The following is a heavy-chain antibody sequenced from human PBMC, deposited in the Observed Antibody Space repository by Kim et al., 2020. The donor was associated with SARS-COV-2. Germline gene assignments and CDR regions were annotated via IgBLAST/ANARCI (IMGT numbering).Heavy chain of an antibody. CDR1: ELTFSGHW. CDR2: ISGDGTET. V-gene: IGHV3-74*01. J-gene: IGHJ6*02. CDR3: VRAGAKTDWHRYFYGLDV. Sequence: GGSLRLSCAVSELTFSGHWMHWVRQAPGKGLVWLSRISGDGTETDYADSVKGRFTISRDNANNMLYGQMNSLRVEDTARYFCVRAGAKTDWHRYFYGLDVWGQGTTVTVSS. D-gene: IGHD2-21*01.